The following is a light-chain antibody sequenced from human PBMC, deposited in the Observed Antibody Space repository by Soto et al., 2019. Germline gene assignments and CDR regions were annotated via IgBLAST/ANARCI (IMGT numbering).Light chain of an antibody. CDR2: TAS. CDR1: QNIKKY. J-gene: IGKJ2*01. CDR3: QHYFRTPNT. Sequence: DIQVTQSPSSLSASVGDRVIITCRASQNIKKYLNWHQQKPGKAPKLLIYTASDLESGVPSRFSDSGSGTEFTLTINNLHPEHFATYYGQHYFRTPNTFVQGTKVERK. V-gene: IGKV1-39*01.